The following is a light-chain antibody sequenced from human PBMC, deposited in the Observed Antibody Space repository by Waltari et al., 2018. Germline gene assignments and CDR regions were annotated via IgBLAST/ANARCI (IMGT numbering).Light chain of an antibody. CDR2: WAS. J-gene: IGKJ4*01. CDR3: QQYYNTPLT. CDR1: ESVLYSRNNKDQ. Sequence: DIVMTPSPESLAVSLGERATINCTTSESVLYSRNNKDQLTWYQQKPGQRPKLLIYWASTREAGVPDRFSGSGSETEFTLTINSLQAEDVAVYFCQQYYNTPLTFGGGTKVEIK. V-gene: IGKV4-1*01.